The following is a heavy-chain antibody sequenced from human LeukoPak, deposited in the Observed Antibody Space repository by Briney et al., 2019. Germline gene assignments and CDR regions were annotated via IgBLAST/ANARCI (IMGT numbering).Heavy chain of an antibody. Sequence: GGSLRLSCAASGFTFDDYGMNWVRQAPGKGLEWVSYISSSGSTIYYADSVKGRFTISRDNAKNSLYLQMNSLRAEDTAVYYCARGAMGDSSSWYSWREHYYYYYYMDVWGKGTTVTVSS. V-gene: IGHV3-48*04. CDR3: ARGAMGDSSSWYSWREHYYYYYYMDV. CDR1: GFTFDDYG. D-gene: IGHD6-13*01. J-gene: IGHJ6*03. CDR2: ISSSGSTI.